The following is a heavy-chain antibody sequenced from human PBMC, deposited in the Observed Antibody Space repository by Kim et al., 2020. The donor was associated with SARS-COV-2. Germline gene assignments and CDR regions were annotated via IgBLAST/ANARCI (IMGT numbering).Heavy chain of an antibody. Sequence: SETLSLTCTVSNGSISSGSYYWSWIRQPAGKGLEWIGRISASGNINYNPSLKSRVTILVDTSENRFSLKLSSVTAEETAVYYCASWNYLPGYYESWGQGTLVTVSS. CDR2: ISASGNI. D-gene: IGHD3-22*01. V-gene: IGHV4-61*02. CDR3: ASWNYLPGYYES. J-gene: IGHJ1*01. CDR1: NGSISSGSYY.